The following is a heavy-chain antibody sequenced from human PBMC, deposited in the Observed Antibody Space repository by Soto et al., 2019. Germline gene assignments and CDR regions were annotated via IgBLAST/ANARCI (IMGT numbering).Heavy chain of an antibody. J-gene: IGHJ4*02. D-gene: IGHD3-10*01. CDR2: IYNIGST. Sequence: SETLSLASTVSGGSISGYYWSWLRQPPGKGLEWIGYIYNIGSTNYNPSLRSRVTMSIDTSQEQFSLKVSSVTAADTAVYYCARDQNGSGNYYTRYFDYWGQGTLVTVSS. CDR1: GGSISGYY. CDR3: ARDQNGSGNYYTRYFDY. V-gene: IGHV4-59*12.